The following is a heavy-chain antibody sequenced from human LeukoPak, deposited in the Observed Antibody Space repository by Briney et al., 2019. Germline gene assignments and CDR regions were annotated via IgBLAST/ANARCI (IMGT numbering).Heavy chain of an antibody. Sequence: SVKVSCKASGGTFRSYAISWVRQAPGQGLDWMGRIIPIFGTRNYAQKFHGRVTIITDESTSTAYMELSSLRSEDTAVYYCARDTRRQSSSGYYLMDAFDIWGQGTMVTVSS. CDR1: GGTFRSYA. CDR2: IIPIFGTR. J-gene: IGHJ3*02. D-gene: IGHD3-22*01. CDR3: ARDTRRQSSSGYYLMDAFDI. V-gene: IGHV1-69*05.